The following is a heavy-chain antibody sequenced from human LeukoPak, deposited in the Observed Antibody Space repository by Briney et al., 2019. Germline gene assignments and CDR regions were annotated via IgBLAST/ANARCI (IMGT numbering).Heavy chain of an antibody. V-gene: IGHV4-39*01. D-gene: IGHD1-26*01. CDR1: GGSISSNAYY. CDR3: AYSGSYGHLGY. Sequence: SETLSLTCTVSGGSISSNAYYWAWIRQPPGKGLEWIGSIYSSVSTYYNPSLKSRVSISVDTSKNQFPLRLSSVTAADTALYYCAYSGSYGHLGYWGQGIPVTVSS. CDR2: IYSSVST. J-gene: IGHJ4*02.